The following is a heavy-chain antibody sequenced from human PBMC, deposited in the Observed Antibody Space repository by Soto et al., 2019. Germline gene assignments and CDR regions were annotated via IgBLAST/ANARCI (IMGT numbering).Heavy chain of an antibody. CDR1: GYTFTSYG. Sequence: QVQLVQSGAEVKKPGASVKVSCKASGYTFTSYGISWVRQAPGQGLEWMGWISAYNGNTNYVQKLQGRVTMTTDTSTSTGYMELRSLRSDDTAVYYGARYRGAYGMDVWGQGTTVTVSS. CDR2: ISAYNGNT. J-gene: IGHJ6*02. CDR3: ARYRGAYGMDV. V-gene: IGHV1-18*01.